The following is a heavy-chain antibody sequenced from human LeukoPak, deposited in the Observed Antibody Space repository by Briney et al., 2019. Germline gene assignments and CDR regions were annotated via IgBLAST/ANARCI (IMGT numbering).Heavy chain of an antibody. CDR1: GGSISSGGYS. J-gene: IGHJ4*02. D-gene: IGHD6-13*01. V-gene: IGHV4-30-2*03. CDR3: ATCGGGIAAAGSLDY. Sequence: PSQTLSLTCAVSGGSISSGGYSWSWIRQPPGKGLEWIGEINYSGSTNYNPSLKSRVTISVDTSKNQFSLRLSSVTAADTAVYYCATCGGGIAAAGSLDYWGQGTLVTVSS. CDR2: INYSGST.